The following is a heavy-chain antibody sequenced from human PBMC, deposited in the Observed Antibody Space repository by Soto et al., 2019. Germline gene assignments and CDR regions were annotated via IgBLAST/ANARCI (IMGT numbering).Heavy chain of an antibody. CDR1: GGSISSYY. CDR2: IYYSGST. J-gene: IGHJ4*02. CDR3: AYGESYEGYFDY. V-gene: IGHV4-59*01. Sequence: SETLSLTCSVSGGSISSYYWSWIRQPPGKGLEWIGYIYYSGSTNYNPSLRSRVTISVDTSKTHFSLKLSSVTAADTGVYYCAYGESYEGYFDYWGQGALVTVSS. D-gene: IGHD2-21*01.